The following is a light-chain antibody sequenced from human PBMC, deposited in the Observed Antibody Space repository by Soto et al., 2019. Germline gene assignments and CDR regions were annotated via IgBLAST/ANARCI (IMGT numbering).Light chain of an antibody. J-gene: IGKJ4*01. CDR1: QSLLHRNGYSY. CDR3: MQARQSPIT. CDR2: LAS. V-gene: IGKV2-28*01. Sequence: DIVMAQSPLSLSVTPGEPASISCTSSQSLLHRNGYSYLDLYLQKPGQSPQLLIYLASTRASGVPDRFSGSGSGTDFSLKISRVEAEDVGVYYCMQARQSPITFGGGTKVDTK.